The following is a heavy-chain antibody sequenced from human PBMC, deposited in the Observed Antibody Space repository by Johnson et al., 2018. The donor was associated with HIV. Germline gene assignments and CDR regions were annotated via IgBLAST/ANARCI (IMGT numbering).Heavy chain of an antibody. J-gene: IGHJ3*02. CDR2: ISWAGGCT. Sequence: VQLVEPGGVVVQPGGSMRLSCAASGYTFIDYAMHWVRQAPGKGLEWVSLISWAGGCTYYAASVQGRFTISKDTSKNSRYLQMNSLRAEDTALYYCAKYMRGDHAACDIWDQGTMGTVSS. D-gene: IGHD4-17*01. CDR1: GYTFIDYA. CDR3: AKYMRGDHAACDI. V-gene: IGHV3-43D*03.